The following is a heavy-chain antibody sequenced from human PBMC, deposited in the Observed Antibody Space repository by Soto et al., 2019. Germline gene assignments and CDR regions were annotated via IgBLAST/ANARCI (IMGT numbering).Heavy chain of an antibody. V-gene: IGHV4-4*02. D-gene: IGHD4-17*01. CDR1: NGSINTSFW. CDR2: IYHHGST. J-gene: IGHJ4*02. CDR3: ARRFSVTTMRGFFDS. Sequence: QVQLQESGPGLVKPSETLSLTCAVSNGSINTSFWWSWVRQSPGKALEWIGEIYHHGSTNYNPSLKSRVTVSTDKSKNQFSLKLYSVTTADTAIYYCARRFSVTTMRGFFDSWGQGSLVTVSS.